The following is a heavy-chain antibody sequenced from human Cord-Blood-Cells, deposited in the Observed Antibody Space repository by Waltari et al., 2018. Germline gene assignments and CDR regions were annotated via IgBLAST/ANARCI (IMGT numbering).Heavy chain of an antibody. CDR2: INPNSGGT. Sequence: QVQLVQSGAEVKKPGASVKVSCKASGYTFTGYYMHWVRQAPGQGLEWMGWINPNSGGTNFAQKLQGGVTMTRDTSISTAYMELSRLRSDDTAVYYCARGYYDILTGYLYAFDIWGQGTMVTVSS. J-gene: IGHJ3*02. CDR1: GYTFTGYY. D-gene: IGHD3-9*01. V-gene: IGHV1-2*02. CDR3: ARGYYDILTGYLYAFDI.